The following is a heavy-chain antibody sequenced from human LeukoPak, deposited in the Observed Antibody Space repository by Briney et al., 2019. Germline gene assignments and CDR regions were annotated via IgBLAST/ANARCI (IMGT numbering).Heavy chain of an antibody. CDR3: AKQRGNIDY. V-gene: IGHV3-23*01. Sequence: ETLSLTCTVSGGSISSSSYYWGWIRQAPGKGLEWVSTISTSTYYADSVEGRFTISRDNSKNTLYLQMNSLRAADTAIYYCAKQRGNIDYWGQGTLVTVSS. CDR2: ISTST. CDR1: GGSISSSSYY. D-gene: IGHD1-26*01. J-gene: IGHJ4*02.